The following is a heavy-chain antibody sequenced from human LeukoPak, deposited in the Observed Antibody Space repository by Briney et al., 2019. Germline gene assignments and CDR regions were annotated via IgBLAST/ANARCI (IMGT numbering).Heavy chain of an antibody. CDR2: FDPEDGET. CDR1: GYTLTELS. CDR3: ATLDGYNSWFGP. V-gene: IGHV1-24*01. J-gene: IGHJ5*02. Sequence: ASVKVSCKVSGYTLTELSMHWVRQAPGKGLEWMGGFDPEDGETIYAQKFHGRVTMTEDTSTDTAYMGLSGLRAEDRAVYYCATLDGYNSWFGPWGQGTLVTVSS. D-gene: IGHD5-24*01.